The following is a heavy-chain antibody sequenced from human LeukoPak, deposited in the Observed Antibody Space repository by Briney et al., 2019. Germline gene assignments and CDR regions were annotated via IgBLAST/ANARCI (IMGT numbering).Heavy chain of an antibody. V-gene: IGHV3-53*01. CDR1: GFTVSNNY. CDR2: TYSGGTT. D-gene: IGHD6-6*01. J-gene: IGHJ4*02. Sequence: GGSLRLFCAASGFTVSNNYMSWVRQAPGKGLEWVSITYSGGTTYYADSVKGRFTISRDISKNTLYFQMNSLRAEDTAVYYCASSSSPNSFDYWGQGTLVTVSS. CDR3: ASSSSPNSFDY.